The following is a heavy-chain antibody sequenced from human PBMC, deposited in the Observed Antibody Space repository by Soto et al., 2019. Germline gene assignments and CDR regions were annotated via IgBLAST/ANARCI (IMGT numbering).Heavy chain of an antibody. J-gene: IGHJ6*02. CDR2: ISSSGSTI. V-gene: IGHV3-48*03. D-gene: IGHD6-6*01. CDR3: ASIAARPSYYYGMDV. Sequence: VQLVESGGGLVQPGGSLRLSCAASGFTFSSYEMNWVRQAPGKGLEWVSYISSSGSTIYYADSVKGRFTISRDNAKNSLYLQMNSLRAEDTAVYYCASIAARPSYYYGMDVWGQGTTVTVSS. CDR1: GFTFSSYE.